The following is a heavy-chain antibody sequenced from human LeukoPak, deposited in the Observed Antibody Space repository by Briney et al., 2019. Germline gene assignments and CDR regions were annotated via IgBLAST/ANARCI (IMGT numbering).Heavy chain of an antibody. D-gene: IGHD2-15*01. J-gene: IGHJ4*02. CDR2: ISASGDST. CDR3: AKDLSQDYFFDF. V-gene: IGHV3-23*01. Sequence: PGGSLRLSCAVSGFTFSSYGMSWVRQAPGKGLEWVSVISASGDSTYYADSVKGRITISRDNSNNTLYLQMNSLRAEDTAVYYCAKDLSQDYFFDFWGQGTLVIVSS. CDR1: GFTFSSYG.